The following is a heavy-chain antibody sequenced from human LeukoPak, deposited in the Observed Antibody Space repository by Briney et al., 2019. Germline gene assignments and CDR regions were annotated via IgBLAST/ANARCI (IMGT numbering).Heavy chain of an antibody. V-gene: IGHV3-30*18. CDR3: AKDLFYYDKGGFDY. CDR1: GFTFSSYG. D-gene: IGHD3-22*01. Sequence: PGGSLRLSCAASGFTFSSYGLHWVRQAPDKGLEWVAFISYDGSNKFYGDSVKGRFTISRGNSKNTLYLQMNSLRTEDTAVYYCAKDLFYYDKGGFDYWGQGTLVTVSS. CDR2: ISYDGSNK. J-gene: IGHJ4*02.